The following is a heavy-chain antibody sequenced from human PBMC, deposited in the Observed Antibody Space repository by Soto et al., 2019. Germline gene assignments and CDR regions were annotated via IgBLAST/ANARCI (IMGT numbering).Heavy chain of an antibody. CDR1: GGSITNTNW. CDR3: ARTNYDNCGWVDS. V-gene: IGHV4-4*02. Sequence: QVQLQESGPGLVKPSGTLSLTCDVSGGSITNTNWWSWVRESPGKGLEWIGEIYYSRTTKYNPSLMTRVTTSVDKSNKQVSLNLMSVTAANTAMYYCARTNYDNCGWVDSWGQGTLVTVSS. J-gene: IGHJ4*02. D-gene: IGHD3-22*01. CDR2: IYYSRTT.